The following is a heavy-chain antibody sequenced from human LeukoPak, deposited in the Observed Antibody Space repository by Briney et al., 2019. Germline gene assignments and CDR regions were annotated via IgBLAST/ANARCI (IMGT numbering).Heavy chain of an antibody. CDR2: INPNSGGT. D-gene: IGHD7-27*01. CDR3: ARLTGDRDWFDP. CDR1: GYTFTGYY. Sequence: GASVKVSCKASGYTFTGYYIHWVRQAPGQGLEWVGWINPNSGGTNYVQNFQGRVTMTRDTSISTAYMELSGLRSDDTAVYYCARLTGDRDWFDPWGQGTLVTVSS. V-gene: IGHV1-2*02. J-gene: IGHJ5*02.